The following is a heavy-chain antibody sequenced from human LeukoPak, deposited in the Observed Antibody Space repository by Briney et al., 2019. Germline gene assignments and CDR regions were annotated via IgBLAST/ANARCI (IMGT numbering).Heavy chain of an antibody. CDR3: ARAHGGNRRYFDY. J-gene: IGHJ4*02. CDR2: INHSGST. CDR1: GGSFSGYY. D-gene: IGHD4-23*01. V-gene: IGHV4-34*01. Sequence: SETLSLTCAVYGGSFSGYYWSWIRQPPGKGLEWIGEINHSGSTNYNPSLKSRVTISVDTSKNQFSLKLSSVTAADTAVYYCARAHGGNRRYFDYWGQGTLVTVSS.